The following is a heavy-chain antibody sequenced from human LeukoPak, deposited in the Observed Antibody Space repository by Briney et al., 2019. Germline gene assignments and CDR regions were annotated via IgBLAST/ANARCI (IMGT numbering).Heavy chain of an antibody. CDR3: ARHLGRSAALGPLNALDM. CDR2: IYYSGST. V-gene: IGHV4-39*01. D-gene: IGHD2-15*01. J-gene: IGHJ3*02. Sequence: SETLSLTCSVAGDSISSGGHYWGYIRQPPGKGLEWIGSIYYSGSTYYNPSLKSRVTISVDTSKNQFSLNVTSVTAADTAVYYCARHLGRSAALGPLNALDMWGQGTMVTVSS. CDR1: GDSISSGGHY.